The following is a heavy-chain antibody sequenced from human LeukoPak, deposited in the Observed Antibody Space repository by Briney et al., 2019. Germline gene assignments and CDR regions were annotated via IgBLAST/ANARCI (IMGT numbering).Heavy chain of an antibody. V-gene: IGHV3-74*01. CDR3: ARAGSYRFDY. J-gene: IGHJ4*02. Sequence: GGSLRLSCAASGFIFSSYWIHWDRQAPGKGLVWVSRINSNGITTNYADSVKGRFTTFRDNAKNTLYLQMNSLRVEDTAVYYCARAGSYRFDYWGQGTLVTVSS. D-gene: IGHD3-16*02. CDR2: INSNGITT. CDR1: GFIFSSYW.